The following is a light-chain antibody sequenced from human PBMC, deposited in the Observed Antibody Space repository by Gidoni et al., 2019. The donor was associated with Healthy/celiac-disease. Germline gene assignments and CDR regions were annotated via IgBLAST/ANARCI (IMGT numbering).Light chain of an antibody. V-gene: IGKV1-27*01. Sequence: DIQMTQSPSSLSASAGDRVTITCRASQGISNYLAWYQQKPGKVPKLLIYASSTLQSGVPSRFSGSGSGTDFTLTISSLQPEDVATYYCQKYNSASWTFGQGTKVEIK. J-gene: IGKJ1*01. CDR2: ASS. CDR3: QKYNSASWT. CDR1: QGISNY.